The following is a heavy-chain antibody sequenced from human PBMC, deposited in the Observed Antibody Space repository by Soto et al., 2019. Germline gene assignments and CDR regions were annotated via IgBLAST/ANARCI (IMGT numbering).Heavy chain of an antibody. J-gene: IGHJ4*02. V-gene: IGHV1-69*13. D-gene: IGHD5-12*01. CDR1: GGTFSSYA. CDR2: IIPIFGTA. Sequence: SVKVSCKASGGTFSSYAISWVRQAPGQGLEWMGGIIPIFGTANYAQKFQGRVTITADESTSTAYMELSSLRSEDTAVYYCARERHSGYYFDYWGQGTLVTVSS. CDR3: ARERHSGYYFDY.